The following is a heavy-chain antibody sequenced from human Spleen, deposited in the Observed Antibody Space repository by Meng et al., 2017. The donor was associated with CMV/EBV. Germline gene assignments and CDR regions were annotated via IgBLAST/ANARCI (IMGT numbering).Heavy chain of an antibody. V-gene: IGHV4-4*02. CDR3: ARRVVGARHFDY. J-gene: IGHJ4*02. CDR1: GGSSSSSTW. Sequence: CAVSGGSSSSSTWWSWVRQPPGKGLEWIGEIYHSGSTNYNPSLKSRVTISVDKSKNQFSLKVSSVTAADTAVYYCARRVVGARHFDYWGQGTLVTVSS. CDR2: IYHSGST. D-gene: IGHD3-3*01.